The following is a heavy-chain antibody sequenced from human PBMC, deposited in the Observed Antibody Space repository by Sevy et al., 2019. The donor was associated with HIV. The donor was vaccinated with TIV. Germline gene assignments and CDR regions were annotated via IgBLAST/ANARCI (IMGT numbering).Heavy chain of an antibody. V-gene: IGHV3-23*01. CDR1: GFTFTSYA. CDR3: AGARYDSSGSCDALDI. J-gene: IGHJ3*02. D-gene: IGHD3-22*01. Sequence: GGSLRLSCTTSGFTFTSYAMNWVRQAPGKGLEWVSTIFRNFRGVDVTYDADSVKGRFTISRDSSRNTLYLEMNSLRAEDTAVYYCAGARYDSSGSCDALDIWGQGTMVTVSS. CDR2: IFRNFRGVDVT.